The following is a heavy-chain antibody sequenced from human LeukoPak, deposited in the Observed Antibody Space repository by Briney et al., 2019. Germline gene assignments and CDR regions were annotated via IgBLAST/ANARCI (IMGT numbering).Heavy chain of an antibody. CDR3: ARDRGWLRFEFDY. D-gene: IGHD5-12*01. CDR1: GFTFSSYS. J-gene: IGHJ4*02. Sequence: AGKSLRLSRAASGFTFSSYSMSWVRQAPGKGLEWVSYISSSSSTIYYADSVKGRFTISRDNAKNSLYLQVNSLRDEDAAVYHCARDRGWLRFEFDYWGQGTLVTVSS. CDR2: ISSSSSTI. V-gene: IGHV3-48*02.